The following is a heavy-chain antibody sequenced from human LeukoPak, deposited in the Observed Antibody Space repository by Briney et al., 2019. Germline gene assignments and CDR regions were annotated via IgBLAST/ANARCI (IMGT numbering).Heavy chain of an antibody. CDR3: AKDHPDYYGSGSYFDY. D-gene: IGHD3-10*01. CDR2: ITTSGRTK. CDR1: GFTFSSHE. J-gene: IGHJ4*02. Sequence: GGSLRLSCAVSGFTFSSHEMNWVRQAPGKGLEWVSYITTSGRTKYYADSVKGRFTISRDNSKNTLYLQMNSLRAEDTAVYYCAKDHPDYYGSGSYFDYWGQGTLVTVSS. V-gene: IGHV3-48*03.